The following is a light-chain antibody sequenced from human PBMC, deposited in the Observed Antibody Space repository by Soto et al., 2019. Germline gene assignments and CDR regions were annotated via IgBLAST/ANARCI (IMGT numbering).Light chain of an antibody. CDR3: QQYNTYSWT. V-gene: IGKV1-5*01. CDR2: DAS. Sequence: DTQISQSPSTLSASVGDRVTITCRASQSISTWLAWYQQKPGKAPEVLIYDASRLESGVPSRFSGSGSGTEFTLTISSLQPVDFATYYCQQYNTYSWTFGQGTKVDI. CDR1: QSISTW. J-gene: IGKJ1*01.